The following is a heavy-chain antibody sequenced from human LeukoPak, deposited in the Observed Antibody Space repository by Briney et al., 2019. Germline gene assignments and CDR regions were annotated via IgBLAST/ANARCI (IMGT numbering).Heavy chain of an antibody. CDR3: AKNHYYYGSG. V-gene: IGHV3-30-3*02. CDR1: GFTFSSYA. Sequence: GRSLRLSCAASGFTFSSYAMHWVRQAPGKGLEWVAVISYDGSNKYYADSVKGRFTISRDNSKNTLYLQMNSLRAEDTAVYYCAKNHYYYGSGRGQGPLVTVSS. D-gene: IGHD3-10*01. J-gene: IGHJ4*02. CDR2: ISYDGSNK.